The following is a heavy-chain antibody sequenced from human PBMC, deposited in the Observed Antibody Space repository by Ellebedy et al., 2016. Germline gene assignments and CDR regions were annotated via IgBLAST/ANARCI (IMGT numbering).Heavy chain of an antibody. V-gene: IGHV3-43*01. CDR3: VKERYGVQFVLGS. D-gene: IGHD6-6*01. Sequence: GESLKISXAASGFNFDGFSMHWARQAPGKGLEWVSLINRYGSITYYVDSVKGRFTISRDNSRNSLYLQMNSLRPEDTALYYCVKERYGVQFVLGSWGQGTLVTVAS. CDR2: INRYGSIT. CDR1: GFNFDGFS. J-gene: IGHJ5*02.